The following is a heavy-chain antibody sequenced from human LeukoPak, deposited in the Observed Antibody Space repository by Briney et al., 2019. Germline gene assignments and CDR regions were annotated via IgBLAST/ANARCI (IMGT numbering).Heavy chain of an antibody. CDR1: GFTFSSYA. Sequence: PGGSLRLSCAASGFTFSSYAMHWVRQAPGKGLEWVAVISYDGSNKYYADSVKGRFTISRDNSKNTLYLQMNSLRAEDTAVYYCARDSRRYGSGSFCMDVWGQGTTVTVSS. D-gene: IGHD3-10*01. V-gene: IGHV3-30*04. J-gene: IGHJ6*02. CDR2: ISYDGSNK. CDR3: ARDSRRYGSGSFCMDV.